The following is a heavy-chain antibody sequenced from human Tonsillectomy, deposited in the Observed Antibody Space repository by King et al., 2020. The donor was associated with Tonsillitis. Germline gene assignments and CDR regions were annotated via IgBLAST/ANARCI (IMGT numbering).Heavy chain of an antibody. J-gene: IGHJ4*02. CDR2: IIPICWTA. CDR3: ARGRGWGSGYDY. V-gene: IGHV1-69*12. Sequence: QLVQSGAEVKKPGYSVKVSCKASGGTFSCYAIRWVGKASGKGFDLMTWIIPICWTAIYAQKFQGRVTITADDSTSTAYMELSSLRSEDTAVYYCARGRGWGSGYDYWGQGSLVTVSS. D-gene: IGHD5-12*01. CDR1: GGTFSCYA.